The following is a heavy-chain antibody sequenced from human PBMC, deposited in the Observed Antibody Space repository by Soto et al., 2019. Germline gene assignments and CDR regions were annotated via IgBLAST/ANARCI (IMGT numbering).Heavy chain of an antibody. V-gene: IGHV3-21*01. CDR3: ARDHLDGSDY. J-gene: IGHJ4*02. CDR2: ISSSSSYI. Sequence: GGSLRLSCAASGGTFINFAMFWVRQAPGKGLEWVSSISSSSSYIYYADSVKGRFTISRDNAKNSLYLQMNSLRAEDTAVYYCARDHLDGSDYWGQGTLVTVSS. CDR1: GGTFINFA. D-gene: IGHD2-2*03.